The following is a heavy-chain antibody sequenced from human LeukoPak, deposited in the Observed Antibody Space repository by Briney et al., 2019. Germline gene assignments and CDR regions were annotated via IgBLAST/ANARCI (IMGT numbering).Heavy chain of an antibody. CDR2: ISSSGSTI. CDR3: ASSSWYGAFDI. V-gene: IGHV3-11*01. CDR1: GFTFSDYY. Sequence: GGSLRLSCAASGFTFSDYYMSWIRQAPGKGLEWVSYISSSGSTIYYADSVKGRFTISRDNAKNSLYLQMNSLRAEDTAVYYCASSSWYGAFDIWGQGTMVTVSS. D-gene: IGHD6-13*01. J-gene: IGHJ3*02.